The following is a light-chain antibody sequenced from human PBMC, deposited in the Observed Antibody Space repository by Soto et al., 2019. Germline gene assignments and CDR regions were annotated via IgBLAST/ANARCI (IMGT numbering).Light chain of an antibody. J-gene: IGKJ5*01. CDR1: QSISTY. CDR3: QQSYSTPIN. V-gene: IGKV1-39*01. Sequence: DIQMTQSPSSLPASVGDRVTITCRASQSISTYVNWYQQKAGKAPKLLIYDASSLYSGVPSRFSGSGSGTDFTLTISSLQPEDFATYYCQQSYSTPINFGQGTRLEI. CDR2: DAS.